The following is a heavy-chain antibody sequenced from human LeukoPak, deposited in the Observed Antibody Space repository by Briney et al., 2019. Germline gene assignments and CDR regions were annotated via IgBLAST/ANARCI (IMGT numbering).Heavy chain of an antibody. CDR2: ISWNSGSI. D-gene: IGHD3-22*01. V-gene: IGHV3-9*01. J-gene: IGHJ4*02. CDR3: ARSITMMNL. CDR1: GFTFDDYA. Sequence: GRSLRLSCAASGFTFDDYAMHWVRQAPGKGLEWVSGISWNSGSIGYADSVKGRFTISRDNTKNSLYLQMNTLRAEDTALYYCARSITMMNLWGQGTLVTVSS.